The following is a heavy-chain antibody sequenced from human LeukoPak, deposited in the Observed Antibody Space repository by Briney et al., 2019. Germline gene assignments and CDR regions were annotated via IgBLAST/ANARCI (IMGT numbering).Heavy chain of an antibody. CDR3: ARDPYSGGYPRDVFDI. CDR2: IYHSGST. V-gene: IGHV4-30-2*01. CDR1: GGSISSGGYS. D-gene: IGHD1-26*01. J-gene: IGHJ3*02. Sequence: SETLSLTCAVSGGSISSGGYSWSWIRQPPGKGLEWIGYIYHSGSTYYNPSLKSRVTISVDRSKNQFSLNLSSVNAADTAVYYWARDPYSGGYPRDVFDIGAKGKMATVSS.